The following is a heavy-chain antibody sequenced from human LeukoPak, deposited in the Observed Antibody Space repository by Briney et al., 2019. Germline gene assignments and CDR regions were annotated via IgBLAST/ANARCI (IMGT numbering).Heavy chain of an antibody. CDR2: INAGNGNT. CDR1: GYTFTSYA. CDR3: ARDIVVVPAASTPFDY. J-gene: IGHJ4*02. Sequence: ASVKVSCKASGYTFTSYAMHWVRQAPGQRLEWMGWINAGNGNTKYSQKFQGRVTITRDTSASTAYMELSSLRSEDTAVYYCARDIVVVPAASTPFDYWGQGTLVTASS. D-gene: IGHD2-2*01. V-gene: IGHV1-3*01.